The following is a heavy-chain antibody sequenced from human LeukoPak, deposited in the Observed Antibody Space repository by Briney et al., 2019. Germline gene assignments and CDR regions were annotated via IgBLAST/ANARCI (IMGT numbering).Heavy chain of an antibody. CDR3: ARRLPGLAAGGNWFDP. CDR1: GYRFTSYW. Sequence: GASLKISCKGSGYRFTSYWIGWVRQLHGKGLEWMGIIYPGDSDTRYSPSFQGQVTISADKSISTAYLQWSNLKASDTAMYYCARRLPGLAAGGNWFDPWGQGTLVTVSS. J-gene: IGHJ5*02. V-gene: IGHV5-51*01. CDR2: IYPGDSDT. D-gene: IGHD3/OR15-3a*01.